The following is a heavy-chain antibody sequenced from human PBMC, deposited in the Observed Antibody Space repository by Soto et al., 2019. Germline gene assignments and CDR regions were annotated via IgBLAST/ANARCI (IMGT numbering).Heavy chain of an antibody. D-gene: IGHD2-15*01. CDR1: GFTFSNYW. CDR3: ARGDCVGGTCYSLAGSFYYYLDV. Sequence: EVQLVESGGGLVQPGGSLRLSCVASGFTFSNYWMYWVRQAPGEGLVWVSRINSGGSVSSYADSVKGRLTISRDNVKNTLYLQMDSLRAEDTAVYYCARGDCVGGTCYSLAGSFYYYLDVWCKGTTVTVFS. CDR2: INSGGSVS. J-gene: IGHJ6*03. V-gene: IGHV3-74*01.